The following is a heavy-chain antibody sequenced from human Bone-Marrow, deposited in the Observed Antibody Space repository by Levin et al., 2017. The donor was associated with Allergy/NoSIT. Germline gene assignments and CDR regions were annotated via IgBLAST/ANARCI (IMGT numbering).Heavy chain of an antibody. CDR2: IKRRVYIGTT. CDR1: GFTFGDYA. J-gene: IGHJ3*02. CDR3: SRVGDYMFEAFDM. D-gene: IGHD3-10*02. Sequence: GGSLRLSCEGSGFTFGDYALSWFRQAPGKGLEWVGLIKRRVYIGTTEYAASVKGRFTISRDDSKNTAYLQMDSLKAEDTALYYCSRVGDYMFEAFDMWGQGTMVTVSS. V-gene: IGHV3-49*03.